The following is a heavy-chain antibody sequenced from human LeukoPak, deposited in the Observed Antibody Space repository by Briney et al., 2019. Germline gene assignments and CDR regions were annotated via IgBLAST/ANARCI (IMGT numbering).Heavy chain of an antibody. CDR1: GFTFSDYY. J-gene: IGHJ4*02. CDR3: ARDPGYTGRFEY. D-gene: IGHD5-18*01. CDR2: VSNSGSTI. Sequence: GGSLRLSCAASGFTFSDYYMSWIRQAPGKGLEWLSYVSNSGSTIFYADSVKGRFTISRDNAKNSLYLQMNSLRDEDTAVYYCARDPGYTGRFEYWGQGTLVTVSS. V-gene: IGHV3-11*04.